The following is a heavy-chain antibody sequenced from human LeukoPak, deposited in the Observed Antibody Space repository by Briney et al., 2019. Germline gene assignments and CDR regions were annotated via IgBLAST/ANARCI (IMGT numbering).Heavy chain of an antibody. D-gene: IGHD3-3*01. CDR2: ISGSGGST. CDR1: GFTFSSYA. J-gene: IGHJ4*02. Sequence: GGSLRLSXAASGFTFSSYAMSWVRQAPGKGVEWVSAISGSGGSTYYADSVKGRFTISRDNSKNTLYLQMNSLRAEDTAVYYCAKDLDLRFLEWLRPFDYWGQGTLVTVSS. CDR3: AKDLDLRFLEWLRPFDY. V-gene: IGHV3-23*01.